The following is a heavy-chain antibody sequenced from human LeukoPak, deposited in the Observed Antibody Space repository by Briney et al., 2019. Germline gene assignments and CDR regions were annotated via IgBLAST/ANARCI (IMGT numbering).Heavy chain of an antibody. Sequence: GGSLRLSCAASGFTVSSNYMSWGRQAPRKGLEWGSVLYSGGSTYYADSVKGRFTIPRDNSTNKPYLQMNSLRAEYTAVYYCARVICEDYMDVWGKGTMVTVSS. CDR2: LYSGGST. D-gene: IGHD3-16*02. V-gene: IGHV3-53*01. CDR1: GFTVSSNY. J-gene: IGHJ6*03. CDR3: ARVICEDYMDV.